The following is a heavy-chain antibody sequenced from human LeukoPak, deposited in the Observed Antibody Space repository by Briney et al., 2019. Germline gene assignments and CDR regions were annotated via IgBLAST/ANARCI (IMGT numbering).Heavy chain of an antibody. CDR3: ARAEGGPGFFDY. CDR2: IIPIFGTA. CDR1: GGTFSSYA. D-gene: IGHD2-15*01. Sequence: SVKVSCKASGGTFSSYAISWVRQAPGQRLEWMGGIIPIFGTANYAQKFQGRVTITADESTSTAYMELSSLRSEDTAVYYCARAEGGPGFFDYWGQGTLVTVSS. V-gene: IGHV1-69*13. J-gene: IGHJ4*02.